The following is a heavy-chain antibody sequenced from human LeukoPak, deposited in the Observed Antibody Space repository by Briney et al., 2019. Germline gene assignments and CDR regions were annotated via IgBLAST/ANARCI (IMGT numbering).Heavy chain of an antibody. J-gene: IGHJ4*01. CDR2: INPNGGGT. D-gene: IGHD3-10*01. Sequence: ASVKVSCKASGYSFSDYSIHWVRQAPGQGLEWMGRINPNGGGTSYAQNFQGRVSMTRDTSISTTYTELSGLTSGDTAVYYCARGGSGSGYLSYFDYWGQGTLVSVSS. CDR1: GYSFSDYS. V-gene: IGHV1-2*06. CDR3: ARGGSGSGYLSYFDY.